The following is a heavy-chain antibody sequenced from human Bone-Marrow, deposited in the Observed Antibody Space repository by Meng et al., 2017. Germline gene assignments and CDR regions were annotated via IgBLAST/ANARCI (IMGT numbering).Heavy chain of an antibody. Sequence: QVQLQESGPGLVKPSQTLSLTCTVSGGPISSGDYYWSWIRQPPGKGLEWIGYIYYSGSTYYNPSLKSRVTISVDTSKNQSSLKLSSVTAADTAVYYCARDRGIAAAGQDNNWFDPWGQGTLVTVSS. J-gene: IGHJ5*02. CDR2: IYYSGST. V-gene: IGHV4-30-4*01. CDR1: GGPISSGDYY. CDR3: ARDRGIAAAGQDNNWFDP. D-gene: IGHD6-13*01.